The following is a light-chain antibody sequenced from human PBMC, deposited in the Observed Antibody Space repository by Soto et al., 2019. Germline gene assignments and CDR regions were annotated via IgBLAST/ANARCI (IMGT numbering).Light chain of an antibody. CDR3: EQRSKWPLT. V-gene: IGKV3-11*01. Sequence: EIVLTQSPATLSVSPGQRATLSCMASQRVSRYLAWYQQKPGQAPRLVIYDASNRAADIPARFSGSGSGTDFTLTMKNPEPEDCAVYYGEQRSKWPLTIGGGTKEESK. CDR1: QRVSRY. CDR2: DAS. J-gene: IGKJ4*01.